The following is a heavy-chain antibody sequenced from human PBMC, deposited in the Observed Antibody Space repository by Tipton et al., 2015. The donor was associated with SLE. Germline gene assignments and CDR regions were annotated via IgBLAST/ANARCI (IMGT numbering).Heavy chain of an antibody. V-gene: IGHV6-1*01. CDR1: GDSVSSNIPA. CDR2: TYYRSKWSY. CDR3: ARTSGLLMVEY. J-gene: IGHJ4*02. D-gene: IGHD3-10*01. Sequence: GLVKPSQTLSLTCAISGDSVSSNIPAWSWVRQSPSGGLEWLGRTYYRSKWSYEYAVSVKSRITINPDTSKNQFSLQLNSVTPEDTAVYYCARTSGLLMVEYWGQGTLVTVSA.